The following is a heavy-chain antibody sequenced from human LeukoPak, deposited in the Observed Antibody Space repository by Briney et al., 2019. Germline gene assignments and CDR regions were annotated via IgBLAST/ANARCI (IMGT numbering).Heavy chain of an antibody. CDR2: IYYSGST. CDR1: GGSISSYY. D-gene: IGHD6-19*01. Sequence: PSGTLSLTCTVSGGSISSYYWSWIRQPPGKGLEWIGYIYYSGSTNYNPSLKSRVTISVDTSKNQFSLKLSSVTAADTAVYYCARGRRSIAVAGSNFDYWGQGTLVTVSS. J-gene: IGHJ4*02. V-gene: IGHV4-59*01. CDR3: ARGRRSIAVAGSNFDY.